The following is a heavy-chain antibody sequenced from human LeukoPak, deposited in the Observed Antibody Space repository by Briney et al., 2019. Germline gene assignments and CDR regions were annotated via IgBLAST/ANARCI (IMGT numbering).Heavy chain of an antibody. Sequence: VASVKVSCKASGYTFTSYAMNWVRQAPGQGLEWMGWINTNTGNPTYAQGFTGRFVFSLDTSVSTAYLQISSLKAEDTAVYYCAREGIQLWLNEYYYGMDVWGQGTTVTVSS. CDR2: INTNTGNP. J-gene: IGHJ6*02. D-gene: IGHD5-18*01. CDR3: AREGIQLWLNEYYYGMDV. V-gene: IGHV7-4-1*02. CDR1: GYTFTSYA.